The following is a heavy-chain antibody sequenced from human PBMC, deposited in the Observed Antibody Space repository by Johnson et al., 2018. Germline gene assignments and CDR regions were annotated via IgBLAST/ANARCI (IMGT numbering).Heavy chain of an antibody. CDR1: GFTFSSYA. D-gene: IGHD6-19*01. J-gene: IGHJ6*03. CDR2: ILNDGSNK. Sequence: QVQLQESGGGVVQPGRSLGLSCAASGFTFSSYAMHWVRQAPGKGLEWVAVILNDGSNKYYADSVKGRFNKSSDNSKNTLYLQRSSLRAEDTAVYFFAKPLCSGYDYYYMDVWGKGTTVTVSS. CDR3: AKPLCSGYDYYYMDV. V-gene: IGHV3-30-3*02.